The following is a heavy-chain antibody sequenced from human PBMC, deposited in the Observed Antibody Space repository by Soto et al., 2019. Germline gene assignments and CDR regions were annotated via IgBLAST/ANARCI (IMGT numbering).Heavy chain of an antibody. D-gene: IGHD1-20*01. CDR2: ISAYNGNT. V-gene: IGHV1-18*01. CDR1: GYTFTSYG. CDR3: ARDAGITGTGHFDF. J-gene: IGHJ4*02. Sequence: ASVKVSCKASGYTFTSYGISWVRQAPGQGLEWMGWISAYNGNTNYAQKLQGRVTMTTDTSTSTAYMELRSLRSDDTAVYYCARDAGITGTGHFDFWGQGTLVTVSS.